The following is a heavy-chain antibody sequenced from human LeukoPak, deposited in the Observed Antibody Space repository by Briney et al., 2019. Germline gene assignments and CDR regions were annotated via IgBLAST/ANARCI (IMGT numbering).Heavy chain of an antibody. J-gene: IGHJ4*02. CDR1: RFTFSSYG. CDR3: ARDRSLYYYDSSGYEYYFDY. CDR2: ISSSGSTI. V-gene: IGHV3-48*04. Sequence: GGSLRLSCAASRFTFSSYGMHWVRQAPGKGLEWVSYISSSGSTIYYADSVKGRFTISRDNAKNSLYLQMNSLGAEDTAVYYCARDRSLYYYDSSGYEYYFDYWGQGTLVTVSS. D-gene: IGHD3-22*01.